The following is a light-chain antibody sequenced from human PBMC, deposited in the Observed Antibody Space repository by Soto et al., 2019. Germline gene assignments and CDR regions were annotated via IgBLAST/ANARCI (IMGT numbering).Light chain of an antibody. Sequence: EVVMTQSPATLSVSPGETATLSCRASQYVGTRLAWYQHKPGQAPRLLIYYTSNRATGIPARFSGSGSGTDFTLTINSLAPEDFAIYYCHQRQSWPRTFGQRGKVDNK. CDR1: QYVGTR. CDR2: YTS. J-gene: IGKJ1*01. V-gene: IGKV3-11*01. CDR3: HQRQSWPRT.